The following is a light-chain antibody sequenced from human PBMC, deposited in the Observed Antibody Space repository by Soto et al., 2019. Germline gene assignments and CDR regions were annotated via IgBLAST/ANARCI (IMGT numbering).Light chain of an antibody. CDR1: SSSAGSVYN. CDR2: DNT. V-gene: IGLV1-40*01. Sequence: QSVLTQPPSVSGAPGQRVTISCTGSSSSAGSVYNVHWYQQRPGTAPKLLIYDNTDRPSGVPDRFSGSKSGTSASLAITGLQAEDEADYYCQSYDSSLSGHVVFGGGTKLTVL. CDR3: QSYDSSLSGHVV. J-gene: IGLJ2*01.